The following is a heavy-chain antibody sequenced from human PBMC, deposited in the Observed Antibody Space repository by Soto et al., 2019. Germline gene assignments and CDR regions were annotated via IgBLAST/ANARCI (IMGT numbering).Heavy chain of an antibody. V-gene: IGHV3-23*01. D-gene: IGHD2-21*01. CDR2: ISGTGGST. J-gene: IGHJ4*02. Sequence: EVQLLESGGALVRPGGSLRLSCAASGFTFNNFAMNWVRQVPGKGLEWVAAISGTGGSTFYSDSLGGRFTISRDNSKNILFLQRKSLKAGDTAVYYCAKTSSASERDSPGWWGQGTLVTVSS. CDR1: GFTFNNFA. CDR3: AKTSSASERDSPGW.